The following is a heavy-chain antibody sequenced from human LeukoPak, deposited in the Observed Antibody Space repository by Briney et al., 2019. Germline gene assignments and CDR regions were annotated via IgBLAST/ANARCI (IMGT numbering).Heavy chain of an antibody. CDR3: ARVLFRGSSRFDY. Sequence: GASVKVSCKASGYTFTDNYIHWVRQAPGQGLEWMGWINPNNGATNYAQNFLGRVTMARDTSISTAYMELNSLTSDDTAVYYCARVLFRGSSRFDYWGQGTLVIVSS. V-gene: IGHV1-2*02. D-gene: IGHD1-26*01. CDR1: GYTFTDNY. J-gene: IGHJ4*02. CDR2: INPNNGAT.